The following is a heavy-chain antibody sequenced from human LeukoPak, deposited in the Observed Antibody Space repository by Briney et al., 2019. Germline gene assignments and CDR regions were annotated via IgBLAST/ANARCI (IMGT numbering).Heavy chain of an antibody. J-gene: IGHJ4*02. CDR3: AKDFYGDYLLPYYFGY. CDR2: ISYDGSNK. Sequence: GGSLRLSCAASGFTFSSYGMHWVRQAPGKGLEWVAVISYDGSNKYYADSVKGRFTISRDNSKNTLYLQMNSLRAEDTAVYYCAKDFYGDYLLPYYFGYWGQGTLVTVSS. D-gene: IGHD4-17*01. CDR1: GFTFSSYG. V-gene: IGHV3-30*18.